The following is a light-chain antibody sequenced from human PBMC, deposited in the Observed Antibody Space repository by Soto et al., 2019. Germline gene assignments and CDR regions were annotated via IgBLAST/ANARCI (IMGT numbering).Light chain of an antibody. CDR1: SSDVGGYNY. CDR2: GVS. Sequence: QSALTQPAYVSGSPGHSITISCTGTSSDVGGYNYVSWDQQQPCKAPKLMIYGVSNRPSGVSNRFSGSKSGNTASLTISVLQAEDVADYYCRSYTSIRTRVFGGGTMLNVL. CDR3: RSYTSIRTRV. J-gene: IGLJ3*02. V-gene: IGLV2-14*01.